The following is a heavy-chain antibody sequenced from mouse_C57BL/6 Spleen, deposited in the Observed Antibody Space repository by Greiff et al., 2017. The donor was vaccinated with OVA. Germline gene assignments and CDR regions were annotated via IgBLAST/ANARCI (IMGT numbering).Heavy chain of an antibody. Sequence: QVQLQQPGAELVKPGASVKMSCKASGYTFTSYWITWVKQRPGQGLEWIGDIYPGSGSTNYNEKFKSKATLTVVTSSSTAYMQLSSLTSEDSAVYYCARSGGYYDYAMDYWGQGTSVTVSS. CDR2: IYPGSGST. V-gene: IGHV1-55*01. CDR1: GYTFTSYW. J-gene: IGHJ4*01. D-gene: IGHD2-3*01. CDR3: ARSGGYYDYAMDY.